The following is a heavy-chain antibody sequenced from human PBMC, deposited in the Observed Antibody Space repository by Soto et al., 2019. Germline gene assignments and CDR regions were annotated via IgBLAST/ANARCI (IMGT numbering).Heavy chain of an antibody. Sequence: SETLSLTCTVSGASISGFYWSWIRKSAGKGLEWIGRIHATGTTDYNPSLKSRVMMSVGTSKKQFSLKLRSVTAADTAVYYCVRDGTKTLRDWFDPWGQGISVTVSS. V-gene: IGHV4-4*07. CDR3: VRDGTKTLRDWFDP. CDR2: IHATGTT. CDR1: GASISGFY. J-gene: IGHJ5*02. D-gene: IGHD1-1*01.